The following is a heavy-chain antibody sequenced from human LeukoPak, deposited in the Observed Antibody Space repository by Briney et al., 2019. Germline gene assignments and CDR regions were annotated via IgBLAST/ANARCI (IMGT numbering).Heavy chain of an antibody. Sequence: ASVKVSCKASGYTFTGYYMHGVRQAPGQGLEWMGWINPNSGGTNYAQKFQGRVTMTRDTSISTAYMELSRLRSDDTAVYYCARGRYFDWLLVDYWGQGTLVTVSS. V-gene: IGHV1-2*02. CDR3: ARGRYFDWLLVDY. D-gene: IGHD3-9*01. CDR1: GYTFTGYY. J-gene: IGHJ4*02. CDR2: INPNSGGT.